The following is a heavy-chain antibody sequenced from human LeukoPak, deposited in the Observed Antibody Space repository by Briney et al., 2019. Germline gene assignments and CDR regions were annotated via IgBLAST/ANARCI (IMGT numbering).Heavy chain of an antibody. CDR2: VKTDGSST. D-gene: IGHD1-1*01. J-gene: IGHJ3*02. V-gene: IGHV3-74*01. CDR3: ARAPGGTYSFDM. CDR1: GFTFSNYL. Sequence: GGSLRLSCAASGFTFSNYLMHWVRQAPGQGLVWVSRVKTDGSSTTYADSVKGRFTISRDNAKNTLFLQMNSLRAEDTAVYYCARAPGGTYSFDMWGQGTIVTVSS.